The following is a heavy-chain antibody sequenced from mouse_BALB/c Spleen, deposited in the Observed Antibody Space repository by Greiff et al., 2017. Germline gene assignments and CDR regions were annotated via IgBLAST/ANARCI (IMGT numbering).Heavy chain of an antibody. D-gene: IGHD2-1*01. CDR1: GFTFTDYY. J-gene: IGHJ4*01. V-gene: IGHV7-3*02. Sequence: EVKVVESGGGLVQPGGSLRLSCATSGFTFTDYYMSWVRQPPGKALEWLGFIRNKANGYTTEYSASVKGRFTISRDNSQSILYLQMNTLRAEDSATYYCARDYGNYEYYAMDYWGQGTSVTVSS. CDR3: ARDYGNYEYYAMDY. CDR2: IRNKANGYTT.